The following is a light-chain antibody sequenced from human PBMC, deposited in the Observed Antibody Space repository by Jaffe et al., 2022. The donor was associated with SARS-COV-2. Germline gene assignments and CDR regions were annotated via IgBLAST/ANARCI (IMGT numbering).Light chain of an antibody. J-gene: IGKJ1*01. CDR2: KAS. CDR1: QSISSW. Sequence: DIQMTQAPSTLSASVGDRVTITCRASQSISSWLAWYQQKPGKAPNLLIYKASSLESGVPSRFSGSGSGTEFTLTISSLQPDDFATYYCQQYNSYSTWTFGQGTNVEIK. V-gene: IGKV1-5*03. CDR3: QQYNSYSTWT.